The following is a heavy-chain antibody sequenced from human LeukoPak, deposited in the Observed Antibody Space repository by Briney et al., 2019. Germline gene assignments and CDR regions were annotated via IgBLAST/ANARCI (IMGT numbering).Heavy chain of an antibody. D-gene: IGHD4-17*01. Sequence: PGGSLRLSCAASGFTFTRYSMNWVRQAPGKGLEWVSSIGGIGASTYYADSVKGRFTISRDNSKNTLYLQMNSLRAEDTALYYCAKAAYGDYVNWFDPWGQGILVIVSS. CDR3: AKAAYGDYVNWFDP. J-gene: IGHJ5*02. CDR2: IGGIGAST. CDR1: GFTFTRYS. V-gene: IGHV3-23*01.